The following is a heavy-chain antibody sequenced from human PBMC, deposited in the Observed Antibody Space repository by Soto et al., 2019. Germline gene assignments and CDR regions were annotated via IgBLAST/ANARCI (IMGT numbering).Heavy chain of an antibody. Sequence: PSETLSLTCTVSGDSISTYYWSWIRQPPGKGLQWIGYIFYSVGTAYNPSLKSRVTISLDMSKKQISLKLSSVTTADTATYFCARLKLFQKVIDYWGQGTLVTVSS. CDR3: ARLKLFQKVIDY. D-gene: IGHD1-1*01. V-gene: IGHV4-59*01. CDR2: IFYSVGT. CDR1: GDSISTYY. J-gene: IGHJ4*02.